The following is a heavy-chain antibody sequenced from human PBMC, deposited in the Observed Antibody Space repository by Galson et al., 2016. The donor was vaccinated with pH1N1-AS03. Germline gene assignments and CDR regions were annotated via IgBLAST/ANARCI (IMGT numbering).Heavy chain of an antibody. CDR1: GFTFSSYA. V-gene: IGHV3-23*01. CDR3: ARGWYDIWTGYLVDPFDY. Sequence: SLRLSCAASGFTFSSYAMSWVRQAPGKGLEWVSAIAGGGVTTYYADSVKGRFTISRDNSKNTLYLRINSLRADDTAVYYCARGWYDIWTGYLVDPFDYWGQGALVTVSS. CDR2: IAGGGVTT. D-gene: IGHD3-9*01. J-gene: IGHJ4*02.